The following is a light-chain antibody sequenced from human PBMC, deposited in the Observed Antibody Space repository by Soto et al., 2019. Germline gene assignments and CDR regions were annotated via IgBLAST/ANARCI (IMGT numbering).Light chain of an antibody. Sequence: EIVLTQSPATLSLSPGERATLSCRASQSVSSYLAWYQQKPGQAPRLLIYDASNRATGITARFSGSGSGTDFTLTISSLEPEDFAGYYGQRCSNVLTVGGGTEVEIK. J-gene: IGKJ4*01. V-gene: IGKV3-11*01. CDR1: QSVSSY. CDR3: QRCSNVLT. CDR2: DAS.